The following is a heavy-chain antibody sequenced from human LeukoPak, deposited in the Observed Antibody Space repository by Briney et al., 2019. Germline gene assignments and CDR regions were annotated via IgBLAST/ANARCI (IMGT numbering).Heavy chain of an antibody. J-gene: IGHJ4*02. CDR3: ARVTRRGYYFDY. Sequence: GGSLRLSCAASGFTFSDYYMSWIRQAPGKGLEWVSYISSSSSCTNYADSVKGRFTISRDNAKNSLYLQMNSLRAEDTAVYYCARVTRRGYYFDYWGQGTLVTVSS. CDR2: ISSSSSCT. CDR1: GFTFSDYY. V-gene: IGHV3-11*05. D-gene: IGHD1-14*01.